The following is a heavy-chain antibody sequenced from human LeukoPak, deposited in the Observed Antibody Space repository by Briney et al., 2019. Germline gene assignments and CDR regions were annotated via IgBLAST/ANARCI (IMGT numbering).Heavy chain of an antibody. D-gene: IGHD3-22*01. V-gene: IGHV4-34*01. CDR1: GGSFSGYY. Sequence: PSETLSLTRAVYGGSFSGYYWSWIRQPPGKGLEWIGEINHSGSTNYNPSLKSRVTISVDTSKDQFSLKLSSVTAADTAVYYCASSSGYYKRYFDYWGQGTLVTVSS. CDR2: INHSGST. J-gene: IGHJ4*02. CDR3: ASSSGYYKRYFDY.